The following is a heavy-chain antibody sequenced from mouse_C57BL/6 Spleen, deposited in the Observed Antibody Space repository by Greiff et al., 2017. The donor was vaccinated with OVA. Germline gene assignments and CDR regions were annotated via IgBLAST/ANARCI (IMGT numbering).Heavy chain of an antibody. Sequence: EVQLQQSGPELVKPGASVKISCKASGYSFTGYYMNWVKQSPEKSLEWIGEINPSTGGTTYNQKFKAKATLTVDKSSSTAYMQLKSLTSEDSAVYYCAPLGDYDSYYAMDYWGQGTSVTVSS. J-gene: IGHJ4*01. CDR3: APLGDYDSYYAMDY. D-gene: IGHD2-4*01. CDR1: GYSFTGYY. CDR2: INPSTGGT. V-gene: IGHV1-42*01.